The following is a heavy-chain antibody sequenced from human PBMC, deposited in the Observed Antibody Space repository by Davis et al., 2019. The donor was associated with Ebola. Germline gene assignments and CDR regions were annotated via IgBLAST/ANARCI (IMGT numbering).Heavy chain of an antibody. V-gene: IGHV3-48*02. Sequence: PGRSLRLSCAASGFTFSNAWMSWVRQAPGKGLEWVSYISSSSSTIYYADSVKGRFTISRDNAKNSLYLQMNSLRDEDTAVYYCARDRINQSTYGDYVFYYYYGMDVWGQGTTVTVSS. CDR2: ISSSSSTI. J-gene: IGHJ6*02. CDR3: ARDRINQSTYGDYVFYYYYGMDV. D-gene: IGHD4-17*01. CDR1: GFTFSNAW.